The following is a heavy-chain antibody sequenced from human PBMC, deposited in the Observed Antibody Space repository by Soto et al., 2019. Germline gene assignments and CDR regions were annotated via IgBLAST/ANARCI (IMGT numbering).Heavy chain of an antibody. CDR1: GYTFTSYG. J-gene: IGHJ6*03. CDR3: GRVEEGRYNWHYFSYYYYMDV. CDR2: ISAYNGNT. V-gene: IGHV1-18*01. Sequence: ASVKVSCKASGYTFTSYGISWVRQAPGQGLEWMGWISAYNGNTNYAQKLQGRVTMTTDTSTSTAYMELRSLRSDDTAVYYCGRVEEGRYNWHYFSYYYYMDVWGKGTTVTVSS. D-gene: IGHD1-7*01.